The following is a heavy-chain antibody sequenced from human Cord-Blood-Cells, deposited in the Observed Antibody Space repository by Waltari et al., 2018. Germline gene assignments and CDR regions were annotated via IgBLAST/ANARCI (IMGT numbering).Heavy chain of an antibody. CDR1: GGTFSSYA. Sequence: QVQLVQSGAEVEKPGSSVKVSCKASGGTFSSYAISWVRQAPGQGLQWMRGFIPIFGKANYAQKYQGRVTITAGESTSTAYMELSSLRSEDTAVYYCAREFPDSSSWYYWGQGTLVTVSS. D-gene: IGHD6-13*01. V-gene: IGHV1-69*01. J-gene: IGHJ4*02. CDR2: FIPIFGKA. CDR3: AREFPDSSSWYY.